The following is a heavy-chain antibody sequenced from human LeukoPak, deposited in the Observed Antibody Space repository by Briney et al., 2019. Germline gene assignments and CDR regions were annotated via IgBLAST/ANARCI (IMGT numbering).Heavy chain of an antibody. CDR2: ISSSSSYI. V-gene: IGHV3-21*04. CDR3: AKGISYDY. CDR1: GFTFSSYS. J-gene: IGHJ4*02. Sequence: GGSLRLSCAASGFTFSSYSMNWVRQAPGKGLEWVSSISSSSSYIYYADSVKGRFTISRDNSKNTVYLQMNSLGAEDTAVYYCAKGISYDYWGQGSLVTVSS. D-gene: IGHD3-3*01.